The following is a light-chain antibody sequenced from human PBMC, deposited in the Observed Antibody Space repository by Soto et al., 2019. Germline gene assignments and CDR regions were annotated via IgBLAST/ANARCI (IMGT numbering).Light chain of an antibody. J-gene: IGLJ1*01. Sequence: QSALTQPASVSGSPGQSITISCTGTSSDIGGYNYVSWYQQHPGKAPKLIIYEVNNRPSGVSDRFSGSKSANTASLTISGLQAEDEADYYCSSFTTTYFYVFGPGTKLTVL. CDR3: SSFTTTYFYV. CDR1: SSDIGGYNY. CDR2: EVN. V-gene: IGLV2-14*01.